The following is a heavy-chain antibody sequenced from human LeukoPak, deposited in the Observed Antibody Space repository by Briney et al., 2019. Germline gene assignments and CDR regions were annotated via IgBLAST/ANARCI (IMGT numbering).Heavy chain of an antibody. CDR1: AFGFSGYG. CDR3: ARDGTSREFDL. J-gene: IGHJ2*01. D-gene: IGHD1-26*01. V-gene: IGHV3-33*01. CDR2: IWSDGSTQ. Sequence: PGGSLRLSCAASAFGFSGYGMHWVRQAPGKGLEWLAVIWSDGSTQYYADSVKGRFTISRDNSKNTLYLQMNSLRAEDTAVYYCARDGTSREFDLWGRGTLVTVSS.